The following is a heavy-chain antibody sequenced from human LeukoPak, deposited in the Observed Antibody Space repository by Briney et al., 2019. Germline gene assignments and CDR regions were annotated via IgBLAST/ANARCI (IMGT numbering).Heavy chain of an antibody. CDR2: INPNSGGT. CDR3: ARVGWAAPRVHFDS. CDR1: GYTFSDYY. Sequence: ASVKVSCKASGYTFSDYYIHWVRQAPGQGLEWMGWINPNSGGTHYAQKFQGRVTMTRDTSISTANMELSRLRSDGTAVYYCARVGWAAPRVHFDSWGQGTLLTVSS. V-gene: IGHV1-2*02. D-gene: IGHD6-25*01. J-gene: IGHJ4*02.